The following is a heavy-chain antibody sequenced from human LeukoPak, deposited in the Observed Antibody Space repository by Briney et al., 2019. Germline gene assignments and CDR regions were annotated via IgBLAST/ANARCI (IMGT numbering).Heavy chain of an antibody. CDR3: ASLPAATNFDY. CDR1: GFTFSSYS. CDR2: ISSSSSYI. D-gene: IGHD2-2*01. V-gene: IGHV3-21*01. J-gene: IGHJ4*02. Sequence: GGSLRLSCAASGFTFSSYSMNWVRQAPGKGLEWVSSISSSSSYIYYADSVEGRFTISRDNAKNSLYLQMNSLRAEDTAVYYCASLPAATNFDYWGQGTLVTVSS.